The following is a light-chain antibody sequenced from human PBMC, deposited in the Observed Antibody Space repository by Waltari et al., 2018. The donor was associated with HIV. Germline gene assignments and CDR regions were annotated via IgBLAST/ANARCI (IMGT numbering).Light chain of an antibody. J-gene: IGLJ2*01. Sequence: SYDLTLPLSVSVAPGQTATITCGGNNTGRQNVCWYQQRPGQAPVLIIYRDNTRPSGIPERFSGSNSGNTATLTSRRAQAGDEADYYCQVRVSNSVVFGGGTNLTVL. CDR3: QVRVSNSVV. CDR2: RDN. CDR1: NTGRQN. V-gene: IGLV3-9*01.